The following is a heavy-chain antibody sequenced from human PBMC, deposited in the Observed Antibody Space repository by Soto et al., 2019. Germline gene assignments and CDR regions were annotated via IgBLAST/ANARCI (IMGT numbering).Heavy chain of an antibody. V-gene: IGHV4-4*02. CDR3: ASLKLGYSTFDP. J-gene: IGHJ5*02. CDR1: GDSVSTDNW. CDR2: IFHGGST. Sequence: SETLSLTCTVSGDSVSTDNWWTWVRQPPGKGLEWIGEIFHGGSTNYNPSLKSRVTISVDTSKNQFSLKLSSVTAADTAVYYCASLKLGYSTFDPWGQGTSVTVSS. D-gene: IGHD5-18*01.